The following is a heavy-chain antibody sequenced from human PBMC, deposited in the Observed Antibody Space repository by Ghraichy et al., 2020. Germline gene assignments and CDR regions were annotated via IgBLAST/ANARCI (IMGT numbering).Heavy chain of an antibody. D-gene: IGHD6-19*01. V-gene: IGHV3-23*01. Sequence: GGSLRLSCAASGFPFSTDAMSWVRQAPGEGLEWVSAISGSSATYYADSVKGRFTISRDNSKNTVYLQMSSLRADDTAIYYCAKGRGSSGWSYWGQGTLVSVSS. CDR2: ISGSSAT. CDR3: AKGRGSSGWSY. J-gene: IGHJ4*02. CDR1: GFPFSTDA.